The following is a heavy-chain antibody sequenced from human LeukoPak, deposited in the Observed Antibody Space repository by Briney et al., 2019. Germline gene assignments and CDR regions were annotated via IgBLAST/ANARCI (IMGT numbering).Heavy chain of an antibody. CDR1: GFTFSSYA. CDR3: ARDVSGSYQTS. V-gene: IGHV3-23*01. J-gene: IGHJ5*02. D-gene: IGHD1-26*01. CDR2: VCGSGTTT. Sequence: GGSLRLSCAASGFTFSSYAMSWVRQAPGKGLEWVSGVCGSGTTTYYADSVKGRFSISRDNSKNTLFLQMNSLRAEDTAVYFCARDVSGSYQTSWGQGTLVTVSS.